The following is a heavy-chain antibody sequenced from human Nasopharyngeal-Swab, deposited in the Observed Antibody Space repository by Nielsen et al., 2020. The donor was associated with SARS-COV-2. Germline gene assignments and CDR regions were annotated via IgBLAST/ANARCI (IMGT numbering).Heavy chain of an antibody. V-gene: IGHV4-59*01. Sequence: SETLSLTCTVSGGSINSYYWTWIRQPPGKGLEWIGYIHYSGSANYNPSLKSRVTISLDTSKDQFSLKLSSVTAADTAVYYCARARVYYDSSSYYWIDPWGQGTLVTVSS. CDR1: GGSINSYY. D-gene: IGHD3-22*01. CDR2: IHYSGSA. J-gene: IGHJ5*02. CDR3: ARARVYYDSSSYYWIDP.